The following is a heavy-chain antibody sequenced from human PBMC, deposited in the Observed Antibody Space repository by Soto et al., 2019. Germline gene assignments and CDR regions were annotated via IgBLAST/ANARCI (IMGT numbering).Heavy chain of an antibody. J-gene: IGHJ6*02. CDR2: MNPNSGNT. D-gene: IGHD6-13*01. CDR1: GYTFTSYD. CDR3: ARAVAAAGTGSAYYYYGMDV. V-gene: IGHV1-8*01. Sequence: ASVKVSCKASGYTFTSYDINWVRQATGQGLEWMGWMNPNSGNTGYAQKFQGRVTMTRNTSISTAYMELSSLRSEDTAVYYCARAVAAAGTGSAYYYYGMDVWGQGTTVTSP.